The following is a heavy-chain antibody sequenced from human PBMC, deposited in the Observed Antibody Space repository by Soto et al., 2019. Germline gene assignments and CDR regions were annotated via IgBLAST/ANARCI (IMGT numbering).Heavy chain of an antibody. CDR2: IRGFSPYT. V-gene: IGHV3-21*01. CDR1: GFTFRTYS. J-gene: IGHJ6*02. Sequence: PGGSLRRSCISSGFTFRTYSMNWVRQAPGKGLEWVSGIRGFSPYTFYAESVKGRFTISRDNAKNSLYLQMNSLRAEDTAVYYCARDRGYDAHDYYYNAMDVWGQGTTVTVS. CDR3: ARDRGYDAHDYYYNAMDV. D-gene: IGHD3-10*01.